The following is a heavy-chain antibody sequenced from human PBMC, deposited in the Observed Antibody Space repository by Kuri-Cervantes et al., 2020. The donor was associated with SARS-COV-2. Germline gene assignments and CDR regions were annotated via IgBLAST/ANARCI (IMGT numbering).Heavy chain of an antibody. CDR1: GGTFSSYA. D-gene: IGHD2-2*01. J-gene: IGHJ4*02. CDR2: INPNSGGT. CDR3: AREGYCSSTSCQIFDY. Sequence: ASVKVSCKASGGTFSSYAISWVRQAPGQGLEWMGWINPNSGGTNYAQKFQGRVTMTRDTSISTAYMELSRLRSDDTAVYYCAREGYCSSTSCQIFDYWGQGTLVTVSS. V-gene: IGHV1-2*02.